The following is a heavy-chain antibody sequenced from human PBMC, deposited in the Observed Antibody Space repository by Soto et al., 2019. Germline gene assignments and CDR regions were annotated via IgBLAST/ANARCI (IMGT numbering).Heavy chain of an antibody. CDR2: IYPSDSDT. Sequence: GESLKISCKGSGYNFAVYWIAWVRQMPGKGLELMGIIYPSDSDTRYRPSFQGQVAISADKSISSAYLQWSSLRASDTAMYYCARGGVSTRTFDYWGQGTPVTVSS. D-gene: IGHD3-3*01. V-gene: IGHV5-51*01. CDR3: ARGGVSTRTFDY. J-gene: IGHJ4*02. CDR1: GYNFAVYW.